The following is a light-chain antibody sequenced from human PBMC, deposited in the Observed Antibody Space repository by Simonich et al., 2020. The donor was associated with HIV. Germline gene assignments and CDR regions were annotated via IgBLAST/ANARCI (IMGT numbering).Light chain of an antibody. CDR2: DNK. CDR3: GTWDSSLSAGV. V-gene: IGLV1-51*01. Sequence: QSVLTQPPSASGTPGQRVTISCSGSSSNIGINTVNWYQQLPGTAPKLLIYDNKKRPSGIPDRFSGSKSGTSATLGITGLQTGDEADYYCGTWDSSLSAGVFGGGTQLTVL. J-gene: IGLJ7*01. CDR1: SSNIGINT.